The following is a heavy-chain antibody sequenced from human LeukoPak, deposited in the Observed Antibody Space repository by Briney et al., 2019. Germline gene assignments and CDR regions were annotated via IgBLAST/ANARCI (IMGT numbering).Heavy chain of an antibody. Sequence: PSETLSLTCTVSGYSISSGYYWGWIRQPPGKGLEWIGSIYHSGSTNYNPSLKSRVAISVDTSKNQFSLKLSSVTAADTAVYYCARGKISPFYYYYMDVWGKGTTVTVSS. J-gene: IGHJ6*03. V-gene: IGHV4-38-2*02. CDR2: IYHSGST. CDR3: ARGKISPFYYYYMDV. CDR1: GYSISSGYY.